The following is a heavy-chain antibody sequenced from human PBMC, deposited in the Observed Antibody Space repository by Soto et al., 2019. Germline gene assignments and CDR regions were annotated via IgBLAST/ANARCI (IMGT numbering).Heavy chain of an antibody. CDR1: GGSISSYY. Sequence: SETLSLTCTVSGGSISSYYWSWIRQPPGKGLEWIGYIYYSGSTNYNPSLKSRVTISVDTSKNQFSLKLSAVTAADTAVYYCARDRGELGYFDYWGQGTLVTVSS. J-gene: IGHJ4*02. CDR3: ARDRGELGYFDY. V-gene: IGHV4-59*01. CDR2: IYYSGST. D-gene: IGHD1-26*01.